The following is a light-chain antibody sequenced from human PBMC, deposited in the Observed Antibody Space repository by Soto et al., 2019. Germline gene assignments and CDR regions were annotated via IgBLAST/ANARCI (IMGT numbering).Light chain of an antibody. CDR2: EVS. CDR1: SSDVGAYDY. Sequence: QSVLTQPASVSGSPGQSIAISCTGTSSDVGAYDYVSWYQQHPDRAPRLVIYEVSNRPSGVSNRFSGSKSVNTATLTISGLQAEDEADNYCASHTTTTTRVFGTGTKVTVL. CDR3: ASHTTTTTRV. J-gene: IGLJ1*01. V-gene: IGLV2-14*03.